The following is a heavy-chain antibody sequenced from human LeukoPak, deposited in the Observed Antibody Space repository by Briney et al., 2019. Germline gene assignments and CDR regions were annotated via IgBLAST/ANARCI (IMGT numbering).Heavy chain of an antibody. CDR3: ARGPTLVATIGFDY. J-gene: IGHJ4*02. V-gene: IGHV3-30-3*01. D-gene: IGHD5-12*01. Sequence: GRSLRLSCAASGFTFSSYAMHWVRQAPGKGLEWVAVISYDGSNKYYADSVKGRFTISRDNSKNTLYLQMNSLRAEDTAVYYCARGPTLVATIGFDYWGQGTLVTVSS. CDR1: GFTFSSYA. CDR2: ISYDGSNK.